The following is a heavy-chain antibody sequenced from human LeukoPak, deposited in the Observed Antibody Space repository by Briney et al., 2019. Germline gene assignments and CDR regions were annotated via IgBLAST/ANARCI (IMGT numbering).Heavy chain of an antibody. CDR1: GYTFTSYY. D-gene: IGHD6-6*01. V-gene: IGHV1-46*01. CDR3: ARERIVTGIAARPVLDAFDI. Sequence: ASVKVSCKASGYTFTSYYMHWVRQAPGQGLEWMGIINPSGGSTSYAQKFQGRVTMTRDMSTSTVYMELSSLRSEDTAVYYCARERIVTGIAARPVLDAFDIWGQGTMVTVSS. J-gene: IGHJ3*02. CDR2: INPSGGST.